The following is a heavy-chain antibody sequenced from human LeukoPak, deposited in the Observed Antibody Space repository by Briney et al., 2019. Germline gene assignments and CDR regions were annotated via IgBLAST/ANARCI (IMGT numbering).Heavy chain of an antibody. Sequence: GGSLRLSCIASGFPFGDHAMGWFRQAPEKGLEWVGFIRADAHAGTAEYAMSVRGRFIISRDDSKSIAYLQMNSLQPEDTAVYFCAKNRRGAYGYYFDHWGQGTLVTVSS. J-gene: IGHJ4*02. CDR3: AKNRRGAYGYYFDH. V-gene: IGHV3-49*03. D-gene: IGHD2-21*01. CDR2: IRADAHAGTA. CDR1: GFPFGDHA.